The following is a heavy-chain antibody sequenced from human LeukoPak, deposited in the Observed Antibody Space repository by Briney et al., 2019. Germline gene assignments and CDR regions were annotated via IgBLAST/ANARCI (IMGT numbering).Heavy chain of an antibody. CDR2: IYSGGNT. Sequence: GGSLRLSCAASGFIVCSNYMSWVREAPGKGMEWVSVIYSGGNTHYADSVKGRFTISRDNSKNTLYLQMNSLRAEDTAVYHCAREIGGPSDYWGQGTLVTVSS. CDR1: GFIVCSNY. D-gene: IGHD1-26*01. CDR3: AREIGGPSDY. J-gene: IGHJ4*02. V-gene: IGHV3-66*01.